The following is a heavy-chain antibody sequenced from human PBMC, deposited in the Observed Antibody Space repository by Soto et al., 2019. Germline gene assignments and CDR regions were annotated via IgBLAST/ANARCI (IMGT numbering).Heavy chain of an antibody. J-gene: IGHJ6*02. Sequence: GGSLRLSCAASGFTFSSYAMHWVRQAPGKGLEWVAVISYDGSNKYYADSVKGRFTISRDNSKNTLYLQMNSLRAEDTAVYYCARAWGGSYSHYYYGMDVWGQGTTVTVSS. D-gene: IGHD1-26*01. CDR1: GFTFSSYA. CDR2: ISYDGSNK. CDR3: ARAWGGSYSHYYYGMDV. V-gene: IGHV3-30-3*01.